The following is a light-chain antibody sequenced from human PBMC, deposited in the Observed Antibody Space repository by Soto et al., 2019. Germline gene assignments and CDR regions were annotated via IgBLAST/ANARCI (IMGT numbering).Light chain of an antibody. CDR2: EVS. CDR1: SFDVGSYNY. Sequence: QSALTQPPSASGSPGQSVTISCTGTSFDVGSYNYVSWYQQHPGKAPQVLMYEVSKRPSGVPDRFSGSKSGNTASLTVSGLQAEDEADYYCSAYAGSPYLYVFGSGTKVTVL. V-gene: IGLV2-8*01. CDR3: SAYAGSPYLYV. J-gene: IGLJ1*01.